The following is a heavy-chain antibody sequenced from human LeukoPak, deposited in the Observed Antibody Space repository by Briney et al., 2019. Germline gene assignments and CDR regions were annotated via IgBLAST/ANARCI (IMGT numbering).Heavy chain of an antibody. CDR2: IYYSGST. V-gene: IGHV4-59*01. CDR3: ARARSWTSGGGFDY. CDR1: GGSISSYY. D-gene: IGHD6-13*01. Sequence: PSETLSLTCTVSGGSISSYYWSWIRQPPGKGLEWIGYIYYSGSTNYNPSLKSRVTISVDTSKNQFSLKLSSVTAADTAVYYCARARSWTSGGGFDYWGQGTLVTVSS. J-gene: IGHJ4*02.